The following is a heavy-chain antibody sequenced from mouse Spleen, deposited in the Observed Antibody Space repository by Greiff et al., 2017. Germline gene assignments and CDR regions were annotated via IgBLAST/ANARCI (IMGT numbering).Heavy chain of an antibody. V-gene: IGHV14-4*01. CDR2: IDPENGDT. D-gene: IGHD4-1*01. CDR1: GFNIKDDY. CDR3: TTGGLGRPWFAY. J-gene: IGHJ3*01. Sequence: VQLQQSGAELVRPGASVKLSCTASGFNIKDDYMHWVKQRPVQGLEWIGWIDPENGDTEYASKFQGKATITADTSSNTAYLQLSSLTSEDTAVYYCTTGGLGRPWFAYWGQGTLVTVSA.